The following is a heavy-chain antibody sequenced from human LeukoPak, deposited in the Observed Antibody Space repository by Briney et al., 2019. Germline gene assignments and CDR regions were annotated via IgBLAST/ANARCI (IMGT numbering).Heavy chain of an antibody. CDR3: AKGSNHYDSTGFLFSAGDC. D-gene: IGHD3-22*01. Sequence: GGTLRLSCAASGFTFSSYGMTWVRQVPGKGLEWVSAISRSGVTTYYADSVKGRFTISRDNSKNTLYLQVNSLRVEDTAVYYCAKGSNHYDSTGFLFSAGDCWGQGTLVTVSS. CDR2: ISRSGVTT. V-gene: IGHV3-23*01. J-gene: IGHJ4*02. CDR1: GFTFSSYG.